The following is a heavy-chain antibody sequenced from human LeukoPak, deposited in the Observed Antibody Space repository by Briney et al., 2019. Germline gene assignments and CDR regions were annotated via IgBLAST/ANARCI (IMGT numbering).Heavy chain of an antibody. V-gene: IGHV4-59*01. J-gene: IGHJ4*02. D-gene: IGHD5-24*01. CDR1: GGSISSYY. CDR2: IYYSGST. CDR3: ARDLGDGYNRPFDY. Sequence: PLETLSLTCTVSGGSISSYYWSWIRQPPGKGLEWIGYIYYSGSTNYNPSLKSRVTISVDTSKNQFSLKLSSVTAADTAVYYCARDLGDGYNRPFDYWGQGTLVTVSS.